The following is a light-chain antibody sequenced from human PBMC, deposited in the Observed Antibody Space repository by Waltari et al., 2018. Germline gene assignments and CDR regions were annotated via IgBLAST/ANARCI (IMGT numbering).Light chain of an antibody. V-gene: IGKV1-5*03. CDR1: QNLNNW. CDR3: QQYNTYPLT. CDR2: TAS. J-gene: IGKJ1*01. Sequence: DIQMTQSPSTLSASVGDRVTITCRASQNLNNWLTWYQQKPGKAPKLLIYTASTLQSGVPSRFSGSASGTEFTLTIDSLQPDDFATYYCQQYNTYPLTFGQGTKVEIK.